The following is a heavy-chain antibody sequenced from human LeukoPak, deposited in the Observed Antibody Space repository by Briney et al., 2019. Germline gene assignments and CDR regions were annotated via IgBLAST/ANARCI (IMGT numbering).Heavy chain of an antibody. D-gene: IGHD2-2*01. CDR3: ARQNSCSSTSCYSPWFYP. Sequence: GASVKVSCKSSGYTFTSYGISWVRQAPGQGLEWVGWISAYNGNTNYAQKLQGRVTMTTDTSTSTAYMELRSLRSDDTAVYYCARQNSCSSTSCYSPWFYPSGQGTLVTVSS. V-gene: IGHV1-18*04. CDR2: ISAYNGNT. CDR1: GYTFTSYG. J-gene: IGHJ5*02.